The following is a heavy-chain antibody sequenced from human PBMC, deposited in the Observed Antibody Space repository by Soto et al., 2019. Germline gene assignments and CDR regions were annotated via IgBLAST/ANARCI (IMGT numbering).Heavy chain of an antibody. V-gene: IGHV3-7*01. CDR3: ARDRRGSYSTSDY. Sequence: GGSLRLSSAASGFTFSSYWMSWVRQAPGKGLEWVANIKQDGSEKYYVDSVKGRFTISRDNAKNSLYLQMNSLRAEDTAVYYCARDRRGSYSTSDYWGQGTLVTVSS. D-gene: IGHD1-26*01. J-gene: IGHJ4*02. CDR1: GFTFSSYW. CDR2: IKQDGSEK.